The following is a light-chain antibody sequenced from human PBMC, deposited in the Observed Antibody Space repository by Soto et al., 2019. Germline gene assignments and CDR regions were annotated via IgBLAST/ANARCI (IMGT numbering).Light chain of an antibody. J-gene: IGLJ2*01. CDR3: CSFSTSNTLL. CDR1: SNDVGTFNY. CDR2: AVV. Sequence: QSALTQPASVSGSPGQSITISCTGTSNDVGTFNYVSWYQQHPGRAPKIIIYAVVNRPSGVSNRFSGSKSGNTASLTISGLQAEDEADYFCCSFSTSNTLLFGGGTKLTVL. V-gene: IGLV2-14*01.